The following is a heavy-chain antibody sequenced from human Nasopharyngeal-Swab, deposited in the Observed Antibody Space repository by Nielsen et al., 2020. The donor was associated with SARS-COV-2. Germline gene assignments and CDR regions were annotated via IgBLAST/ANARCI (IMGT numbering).Heavy chain of an antibody. Sequence: WIRQSPSRGLEWLGRTYYRSKWYNDYAVSVKSRVTINPDTSENQFSLQLNSVTPEDTAVYYCARASSITIFGVVISRGYYYYGMDVWGQGTTVTVSS. V-gene: IGHV6-1*01. J-gene: IGHJ6*02. D-gene: IGHD3-3*01. CDR2: TYYRSKWYN. CDR3: ARASSITIFGVVISRGYYYYGMDV.